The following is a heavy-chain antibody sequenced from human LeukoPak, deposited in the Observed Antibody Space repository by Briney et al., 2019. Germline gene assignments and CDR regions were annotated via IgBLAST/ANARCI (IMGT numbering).Heavy chain of an antibody. J-gene: IGHJ6*04. V-gene: IGHV3-33*08. CDR2: IWYDGSNK. D-gene: IGHD2-21*01. Sequence: QPGGSLRLSCAASGFTFSSYEMNWVRQAPGKGLEWVAVIWYDGSNKYYADSVKGRFTISRDNSKNTLYLQMNSLRAEDTAVYYCARGLQVIYGMDVWGKGTTVTVSS. CDR1: GFTFSSYE. CDR3: ARGLQVIYGMDV.